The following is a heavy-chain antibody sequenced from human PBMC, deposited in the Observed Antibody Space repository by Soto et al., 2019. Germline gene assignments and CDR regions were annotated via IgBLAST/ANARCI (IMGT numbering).Heavy chain of an antibody. V-gene: IGHV3-23*01. CDR1: GFTLSRYA. D-gene: IGHD2-8*01. J-gene: IGHJ5*02. Sequence: EVQLLESGGGLVQPGGSLRLSCAASGFTLSRYAMSWVRQAPGKGLEWVSAISGSGGSTYYADSVKGRFTISRDNSKNTLYLQMNSLRAEDTAVYYCTCMLYWVGNWFDPWGQGTLVTVSS. CDR3: TCMLYWVGNWFDP. CDR2: ISGSGGST.